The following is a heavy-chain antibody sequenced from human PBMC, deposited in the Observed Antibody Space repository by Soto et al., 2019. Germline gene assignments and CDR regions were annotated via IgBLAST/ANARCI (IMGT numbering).Heavy chain of an antibody. CDR3: PKDRRAGGNYGFYADF. D-gene: IGHD1-7*01. Sequence: EVQLLESGGGLVQPGGSLTLSCAASGFTFSSYGMTWVRQAPGKRLEWVSFSSATGSGRYYADSVKGRFTISRDNSKNTLYLQMSSLRADDTAVYYCPKDRRAGGNYGFYADFWGQGSLVIVSS. CDR2: SSATGSGR. V-gene: IGHV3-23*01. J-gene: IGHJ4*02. CDR1: GFTFSSYG.